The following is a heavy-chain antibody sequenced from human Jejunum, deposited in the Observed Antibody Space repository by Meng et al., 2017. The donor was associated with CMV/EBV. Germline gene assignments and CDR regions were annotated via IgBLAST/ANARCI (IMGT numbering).Heavy chain of an antibody. Sequence: ASGFSLSTFAMSWVRQAPGKGLEWVSGIGGAGATYYADSVKGRFTISKDSSKNMLYLQMNSLRADDTAVYYCARRNYGGNLNPLDSWGQGTLVTVSS. CDR3: ARRNYGGNLNPLDS. D-gene: IGHD4-23*01. CDR2: IGGAGAT. CDR1: GFSLSTFA. J-gene: IGHJ4*02. V-gene: IGHV3-23*01.